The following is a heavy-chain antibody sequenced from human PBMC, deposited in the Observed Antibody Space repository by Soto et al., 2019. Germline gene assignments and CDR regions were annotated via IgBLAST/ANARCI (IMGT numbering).Heavy chain of an antibody. CDR1: GYSFTNYW. J-gene: IGHJ6*02. CDR3: ARDSYYTSGNYFTCYTYAMDV. CDR2: VDPTDSYS. Sequence: EVQLVQSGAEVKKTGESLRISCKGSGYSFTNYWITWVRQMPGKGLEWLGRVDPTDSYSNYSPSFQGHVTISADKSISTAYLQWSSLKASDTAMYYCARDSYYTSGNYFTCYTYAMDVWGQGTTVTVSS. D-gene: IGHD3-10*01. V-gene: IGHV5-10-1*03.